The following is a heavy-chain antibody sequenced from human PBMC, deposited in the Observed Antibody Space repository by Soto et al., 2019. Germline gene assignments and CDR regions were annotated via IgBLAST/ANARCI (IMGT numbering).Heavy chain of an antibody. V-gene: IGHV4-61*01. CDR1: GGSVSSGSYY. CDR3: ARASGYGVLDY. Sequence: SETLSLTCTVSGGSVSSGSYYWSWIRQPPGRGLEWNGYIYYSGNTNYNPSLKSRVTISVDTSKNQFSLKLSSVTAADTAMYYCARASGYGVLDYWGQGTLVTVSS. CDR2: IYYSGNT. D-gene: IGHD4-17*01. J-gene: IGHJ4*02.